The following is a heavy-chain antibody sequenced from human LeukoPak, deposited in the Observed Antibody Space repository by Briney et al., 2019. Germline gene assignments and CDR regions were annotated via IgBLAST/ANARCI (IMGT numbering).Heavy chain of an antibody. J-gene: IGHJ4*02. Sequence: GGSLRLSCAASGFTFSSYGINWVRQAPGEGLEWVSYISNIGSTIYYADSMEDRFTVSTNNAKNSLYLQMNSLGAEDTAVYYCARDRRAHNWGQGTLVTVSS. CDR1: GFTFSSYG. CDR3: ARDRRAHN. CDR2: ISNIGSTI. V-gene: IGHV3-48*03.